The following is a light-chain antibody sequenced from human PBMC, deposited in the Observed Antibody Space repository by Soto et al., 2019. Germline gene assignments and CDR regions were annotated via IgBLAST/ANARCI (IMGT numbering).Light chain of an antibody. CDR2: AAY. V-gene: IGKV1-17*01. CDR1: QVIGIN. Sequence: DIQMTQSPSSLSASVGDRVTLTCRASQVIGINLGWYQQKPGKAPKRLIYAAYSLEGGVPSRFSGSGSATAFPLTISSLQPEDSATYYCLQHHTYPFTFGQGTKLEI. J-gene: IGKJ2*01. CDR3: LQHHTYPFT.